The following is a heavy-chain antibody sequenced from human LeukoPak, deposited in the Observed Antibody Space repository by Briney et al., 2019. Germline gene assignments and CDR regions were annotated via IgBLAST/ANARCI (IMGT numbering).Heavy chain of an antibody. V-gene: IGHV3-53*01. CDR1: GLTVSSKY. CDR2: IYRGGST. J-gene: IGHJ6*02. CDR3: ARVSVVVPSRALDV. D-gene: IGHD2-2*01. Sequence: PGGSLRLSCAASGLTVSSKYMSWVRQAPGEGLGWVSVIYRGGSTYYADSVKGRFTISRDNSKNTLYLQMNSVRAEDTAVYYCARVSVVVPSRALDVWGQGTTVTVSS.